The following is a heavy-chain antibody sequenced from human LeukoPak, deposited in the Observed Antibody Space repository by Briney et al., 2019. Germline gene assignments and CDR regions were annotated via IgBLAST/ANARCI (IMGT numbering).Heavy chain of an antibody. Sequence: GGSLRLSCAASGFTFSSYWMHWVRQAPGKGLEWVSRIYNDGSSTNYAGSVKGRFTISRDNAKNTLYLQMNSLRVEDTAVYYCARDGSSWANWLDLWGQGTLVTVSS. CDR1: GFTFSSYW. CDR3: ARDGSSWANWLDL. CDR2: IYNDGSST. J-gene: IGHJ5*02. V-gene: IGHV3-74*01. D-gene: IGHD6-13*01.